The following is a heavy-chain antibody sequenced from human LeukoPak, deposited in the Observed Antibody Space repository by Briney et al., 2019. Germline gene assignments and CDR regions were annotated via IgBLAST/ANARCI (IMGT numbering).Heavy chain of an antibody. Sequence: PSETLSLTCTVSGGSISTGSYYWAWIRQPPGKGLEWLGSIYYSGSTYYNPSLKSRVTMSVDTSKNQFSLKLSSVTAADTAVYYCAGRGDVVVVPADYWGQGTLVTVSS. CDR3: AGRGDVVVVPADY. J-gene: IGHJ4*02. V-gene: IGHV4-39*01. D-gene: IGHD2-2*01. CDR1: GGSISTGSYY. CDR2: IYYSGST.